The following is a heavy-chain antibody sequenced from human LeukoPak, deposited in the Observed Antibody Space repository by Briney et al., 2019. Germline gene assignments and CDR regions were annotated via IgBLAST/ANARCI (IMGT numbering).Heavy chain of an antibody. CDR2: IYFSGST. V-gene: IGHV4-39*07. CDR3: ASTVTTEEDWFDP. J-gene: IGHJ5*02. CDR1: GGSISRSSYY. Sequence: SETLSLTCTVSGGSISRSSYYWGWIRQPPGKGLEWIGSIYFSGSTYYNPSLKSRVTISVDTSKNQFSLKLSSVTAADTAVYYCASTVTTEEDWFDPWGQGTLVTVSS. D-gene: IGHD4-17*01.